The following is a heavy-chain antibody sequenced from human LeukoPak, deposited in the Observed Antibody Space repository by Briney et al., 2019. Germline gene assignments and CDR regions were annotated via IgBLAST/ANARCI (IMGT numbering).Heavy chain of an antibody. CDR1: RFAFGIHA. J-gene: IGHJ4*02. D-gene: IGHD5-24*01. Sequence: GGSLTLSCAASRFAFGIHAMSWVRQTAGKGLEWVSGINGPGSLIYYKATVQGRFTGSRDNSKNTLYLQMNNLRDDDTAVYYCASGDGNTLGRYYFQYWGRGTLVTVSS. CDR2: INGPGSLI. CDR3: ASGDGNTLGRYYFQY. V-gene: IGHV3-23*01.